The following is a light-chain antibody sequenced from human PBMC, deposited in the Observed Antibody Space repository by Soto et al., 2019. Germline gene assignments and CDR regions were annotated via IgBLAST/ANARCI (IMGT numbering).Light chain of an antibody. Sequence: QSVLTQPPSVSGSPGQSVTISCTGTSSDVGKYDRVSWYQQPPGTAPKLIIYEVTNRPSGVPARFSGSKSGNTASLTISGLQAEDEADYYCRSYTSTSRYVFGAGTKVTV. CDR1: SSDVGKYDR. CDR3: RSYTSTSRYV. CDR2: EVT. J-gene: IGLJ1*01. V-gene: IGLV2-18*02.